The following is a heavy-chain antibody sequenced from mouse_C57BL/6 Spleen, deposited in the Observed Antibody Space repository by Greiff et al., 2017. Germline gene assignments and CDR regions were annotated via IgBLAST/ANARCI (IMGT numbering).Heavy chain of an antibody. D-gene: IGHD1-1*01. CDR3: ARYYGSSAWFAY. V-gene: IGHV1-55*01. J-gene: IGHJ3*01. Sequence: QVQLQQPGAELVKPGASVTMSCKASGYTFTSYWITWVKQRPGQGLEWIGDIYPGSGSTNYNEKFKSKATLTVYTSSSTAYMQLSSLTSEDSAVYFCARYYGSSAWFAYWGQGTLVTVSA. CDR1: GYTFTSYW. CDR2: IYPGSGST.